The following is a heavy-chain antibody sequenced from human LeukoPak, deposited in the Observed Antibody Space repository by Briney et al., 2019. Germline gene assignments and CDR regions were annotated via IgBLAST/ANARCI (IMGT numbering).Heavy chain of an antibody. Sequence: SETLSLTCTVSGGSIRSYYWSWIRQPPGKGLEWIGYIYYSGSTNYNPSLKSRVTISVDTSKNQFSLKLSSVTAADTAVYYCARRDSSGWSYFDYWGQGTLVTVSS. CDR2: IYYSGST. CDR1: GGSIRSYY. V-gene: IGHV4-59*08. CDR3: ARRDSSGWSYFDY. D-gene: IGHD6-19*01. J-gene: IGHJ4*02.